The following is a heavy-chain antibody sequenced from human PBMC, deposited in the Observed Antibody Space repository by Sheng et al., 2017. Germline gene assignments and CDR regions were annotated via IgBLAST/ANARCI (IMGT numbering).Heavy chain of an antibody. D-gene: IGHD6-13*01. Sequence: QVQLVQSGAEVKKPGSSVKVSCKASGGTFSSYAISWVRQAPGQGLEWMGGIIPIFGTANYAQKFQGRVTITTDESTSTAYMELSSLRSEDTAVYYCARSGWDSSSWYRGWFDPWGQGTLVTVSS. CDR1: GGTFSSYA. CDR2: IIPIFGTA. CDR3: ARSGWDSSSWYRGWFDP. V-gene: IGHV1-69*05. J-gene: IGHJ5*02.